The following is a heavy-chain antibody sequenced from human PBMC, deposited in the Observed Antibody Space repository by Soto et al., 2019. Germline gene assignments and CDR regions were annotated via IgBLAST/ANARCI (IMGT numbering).Heavy chain of an antibody. CDR3: ARAKINYCSGGSCYTVGDYYYYYMDV. J-gene: IGHJ6*03. CDR2: IYYSGST. Sequence: SETLSLTCTVSGGSISSSSYYWGWIRHPPGKGLEWIGSIYYSGSTYYNPSLKSRVTISVDTSKNQFSLKLSSVTAADTAVYYCARAKINYCSGGSCYTVGDYYYYYMDVWGKGTTVTVSS. V-gene: IGHV4-39*07. CDR1: GGSISSSSYY. D-gene: IGHD2-15*01.